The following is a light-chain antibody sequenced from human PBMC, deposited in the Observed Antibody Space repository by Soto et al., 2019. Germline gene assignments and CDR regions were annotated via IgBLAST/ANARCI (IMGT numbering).Light chain of an antibody. CDR2: EVT. CDR3: SSYATNNKAL. V-gene: IGLV2-8*01. Sequence: QSALTQPPSASGSPGQSVTISCTGTSSDIGGYNSVSWYQHHSGKAPKLMIYEVTKRPSGVPDRFSGSKSGNTASLTVSGLQDEDEADYYCSSYATNNKALFGGVTKLTVL. J-gene: IGLJ2*01. CDR1: SSDIGGYNS.